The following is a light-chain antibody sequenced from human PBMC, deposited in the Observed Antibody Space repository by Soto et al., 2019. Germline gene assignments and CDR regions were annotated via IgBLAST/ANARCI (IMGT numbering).Light chain of an antibody. V-gene: IGKV3-20*01. J-gene: IGKJ1*01. CDR3: QHYGNSLWT. Sequence: EIVLTQSPGTLSLSPGERATLSCRASQTITTLAWYQRKPGQAPSLLIYDASSRATDIPARFSGSGSGTEFTLTISRLEPEDFAIYYCQHYGNSLWTFGQGTKVDIK. CDR2: DAS. CDR1: QTITT.